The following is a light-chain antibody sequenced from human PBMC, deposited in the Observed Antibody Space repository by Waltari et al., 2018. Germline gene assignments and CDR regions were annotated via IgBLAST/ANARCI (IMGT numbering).Light chain of an antibody. V-gene: IGKV3-20*01. CDR3: QQYGSSPLLT. J-gene: IGKJ4*01. Sequence: DIVLTQSPGTLSLSPGDRATLSCRASQSVSSSYLAWYQQKPGQAPRLLIYGASSRATGIPDRFSGSGSGTDFTLTISRLEPEDFAVYYCQQYGSSPLLTFGGGTKVEIK. CDR2: GAS. CDR1: QSVSSSY.